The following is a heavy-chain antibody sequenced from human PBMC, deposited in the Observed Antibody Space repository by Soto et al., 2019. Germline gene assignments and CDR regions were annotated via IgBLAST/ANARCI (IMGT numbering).Heavy chain of an antibody. CDR1: GFTFSSYA. Sequence: QVQLVESGGGVVQPGRSLRLSCAASGFTFSSYAMHWVRQAPGKGLEWVAVISYDGSNKYYADSVKGRFTISRDNSKNTLYLQMNSLRVEDTAVYYCARGGGYSGYDYLFDYWGQGTLVTVSS. D-gene: IGHD5-12*01. CDR2: ISYDGSNK. J-gene: IGHJ4*02. V-gene: IGHV3-30-3*01. CDR3: ARGGGYSGYDYLFDY.